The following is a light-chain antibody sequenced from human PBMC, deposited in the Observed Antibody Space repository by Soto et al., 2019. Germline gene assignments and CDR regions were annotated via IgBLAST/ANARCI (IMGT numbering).Light chain of an antibody. CDR2: GSS. J-gene: IGKJ1*01. Sequence: EIVLTQSPGTLSSSPGERATLSCRASQSVSSSYLAWYQHRPGQAPRLLIYGSSRRATGIPDRFGGSGSGTDFTITISRLEPEDFAVYYCQQYGDSSWTFGQGNQVEIK. V-gene: IGKV3-20*01. CDR1: QSVSSSY. CDR3: QQYGDSSWT.